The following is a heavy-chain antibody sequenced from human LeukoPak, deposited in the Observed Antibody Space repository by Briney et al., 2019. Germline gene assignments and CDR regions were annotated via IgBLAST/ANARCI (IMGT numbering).Heavy chain of an antibody. Sequence: VGSLRLSCAASGFTFSSYAMSWVRQAPGKGLEWVSAISGSGGSTYYADSVKGRFTISRDNSKNTLYLQMNSLRAEDTAVYYCAKASRPSIAVAGALHNYWGQGTLVTVSS. CDR1: GFTFSSYA. J-gene: IGHJ4*02. CDR2: ISGSGGST. D-gene: IGHD6-19*01. CDR3: AKASRPSIAVAGALHNY. V-gene: IGHV3-23*01.